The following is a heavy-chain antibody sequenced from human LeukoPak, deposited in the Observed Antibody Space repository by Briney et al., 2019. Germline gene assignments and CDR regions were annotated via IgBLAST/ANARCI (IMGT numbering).Heavy chain of an antibody. J-gene: IGHJ3*02. Sequence: GGSLRLSCAASGFTFSSYSMNWVRQAPGKGLKWVSSISSSSSYIYYADSVKSRFTISRDNAKNSLYLQMNSLRAEDTAVYYCAGGSGTTVTYDAFDIWGQGTMVTVSS. V-gene: IGHV3-21*01. CDR1: GFTFSSYS. CDR3: AGGSGTTVTYDAFDI. CDR2: ISSSSSYI. D-gene: IGHD4-17*01.